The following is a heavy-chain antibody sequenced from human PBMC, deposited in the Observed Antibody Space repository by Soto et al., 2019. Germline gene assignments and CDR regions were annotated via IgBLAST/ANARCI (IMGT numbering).Heavy chain of an antibody. J-gene: IGHJ4*02. CDR3: APLPLMVRGIXIND. Sequence: GGSLRLSCAASGFTLSSYAIHWVRQAPGKGLEWVAVISYDGSNKYYADSVKGRFTISRDNSKNTLYLQMSSLRDEDTAVYYCAPLPLMVRGIXINDWGLGTLVTVSS. CDR1: GFTLSSYA. V-gene: IGHV3-30*14. CDR2: ISYDGSNK. D-gene: IGHD3-10*01.